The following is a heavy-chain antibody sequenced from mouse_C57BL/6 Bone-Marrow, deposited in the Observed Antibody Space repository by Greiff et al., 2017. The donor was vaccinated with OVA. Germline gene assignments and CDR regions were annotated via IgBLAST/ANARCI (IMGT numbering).Heavy chain of an antibody. D-gene: IGHD2-4*01. CDR1: GYTFTDYY. CDR2: INPYNGGT. V-gene: IGHV1-19*01. J-gene: IGHJ2*01. Sequence: VQLQQSGPVLVKPGASVKMSCKASGYTFTDYYMNWVKQSHGKSLEWIGVINPYNGGTSYNQKFKGKATLTVDKSSSTAYMELNSLTSEDSAVYYCAREGDYGGFDYWGQGTTLTVSS. CDR3: AREGDYGGFDY.